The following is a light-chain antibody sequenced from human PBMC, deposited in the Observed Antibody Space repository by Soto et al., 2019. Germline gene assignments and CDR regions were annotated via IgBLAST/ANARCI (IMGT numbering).Light chain of an antibody. J-gene: IGKJ2*01. Sequence: EIVLTQSPGTLSLSPGGRATLSCRASQSVSSSYLAWYQQKPGQAPRLLIYGASSRATGIPDRFSGGGSGTDFTLTISRLEPQDFALYYCQQYVTSPYTFGQGTKLEI. CDR1: QSVSSSY. CDR3: QQYVTSPYT. V-gene: IGKV3-20*01. CDR2: GAS.